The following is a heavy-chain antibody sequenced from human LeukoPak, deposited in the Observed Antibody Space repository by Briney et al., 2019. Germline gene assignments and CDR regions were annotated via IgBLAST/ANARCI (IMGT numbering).Heavy chain of an antibody. CDR3: AKGGDRSSSDY. D-gene: IGHD6-6*01. Sequence: PGGSLRLSCAASGFTFSNYAMSWVRQPPGKGLEWVSVISGSGSGTFYADSVKGRFTISRDNSKNTLFLQMNSLRAEDTAVYYCAKGGDRSSSDYWGQGTLVTVSS. CDR1: GFTFSNYA. J-gene: IGHJ4*02. V-gene: IGHV3-23*01. CDR2: ISGSGSGT.